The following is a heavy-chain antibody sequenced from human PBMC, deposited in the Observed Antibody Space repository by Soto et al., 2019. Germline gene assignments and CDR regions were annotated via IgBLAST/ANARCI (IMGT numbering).Heavy chain of an antibody. J-gene: IGHJ4*02. V-gene: IGHV4-34*01. Sequence: SETLSLTCAVYGGSFSGYYWSWIRQPPGKGLEWIGEINHSGSTNYNPSLKSRVTISVDTSKNQFSLKLSSVTAADTAVYYCARAYSSGWRGPGGGYWGQGTLVTVSS. CDR2: INHSGST. CDR3: ARAYSSGWRGPGGGY. D-gene: IGHD6-19*01. CDR1: GGSFSGYY.